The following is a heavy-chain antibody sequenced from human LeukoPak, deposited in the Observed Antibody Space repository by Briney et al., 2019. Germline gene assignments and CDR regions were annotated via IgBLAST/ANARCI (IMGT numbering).Heavy chain of an antibody. Sequence: GGSLRLSCAASGFTFSSYSMNWVRQAPGKGLGWVSSISSSSSYIYYADSVKGRFTISRDNAKNSLYLQMNSLRAEDTAVYYCARAGYGGRYFDYWGQGTLVTVSS. CDR2: ISSSSSYI. CDR1: GFTFSSYS. J-gene: IGHJ4*02. CDR3: ARAGYGGRYFDY. V-gene: IGHV3-21*01. D-gene: IGHD4-23*01.